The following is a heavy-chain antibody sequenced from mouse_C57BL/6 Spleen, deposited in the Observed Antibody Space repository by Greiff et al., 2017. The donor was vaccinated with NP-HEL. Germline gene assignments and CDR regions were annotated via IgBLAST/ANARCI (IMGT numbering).Heavy chain of an antibody. CDR3: ARWYYGSSYLPFDY. J-gene: IGHJ2*01. CDR2: IYPGDGDT. D-gene: IGHD1-1*01. CDR1: GYAFSSSW. Sequence: VQLQQSGPELVKPGASVKISCKASGYAFSSSWMNWVKQRPGKGLEWIGRIYPGDGDTNYNGKFKGKATMTADKSYNTAYLQLSSLTSEDSAVYFCARWYYGSSYLPFDYWGQGTTLTVSS. V-gene: IGHV1-82*01.